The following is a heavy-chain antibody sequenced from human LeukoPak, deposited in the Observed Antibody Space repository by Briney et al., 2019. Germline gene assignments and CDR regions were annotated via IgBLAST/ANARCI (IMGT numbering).Heavy chain of an antibody. J-gene: IGHJ4*02. D-gene: IGHD1-7*01. Sequence: GASVKVSCKASGYTFTGYYIHWVRQAPGQGLEWMGWINPNSGGTNYAQKFQGRVTMTRDTSISTAYMELSRLRSDDTAVYYCARDWTSRGITGTNEDFDYWGQGTLVTVSS. CDR2: INPNSGGT. V-gene: IGHV1-2*02. CDR1: GYTFTGYY. CDR3: ARDWTSRGITGTNEDFDY.